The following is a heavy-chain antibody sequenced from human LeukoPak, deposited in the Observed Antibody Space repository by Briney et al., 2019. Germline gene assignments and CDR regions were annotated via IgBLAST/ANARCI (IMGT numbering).Heavy chain of an antibody. CDR2: IKQDGSEK. CDR3: ARALGRLQPYYHYYGMDV. V-gene: IGHV3-7*01. D-gene: IGHD5-24*01. CDR1: GFTFSSYW. J-gene: IGHJ6*02. Sequence: GGSLRLSCAGSGFTFSSYWMSWVRQAPGKGLEWVANIKQDGSEKYYVDSVKGRFTISRDNAKNSLHLQMNSLRAEDTAVYYCARALGRLQPYYHYYGMDVWGQGTTVTVSS.